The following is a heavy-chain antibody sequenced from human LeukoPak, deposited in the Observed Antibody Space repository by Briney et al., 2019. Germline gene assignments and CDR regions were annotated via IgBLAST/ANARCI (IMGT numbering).Heavy chain of an antibody. D-gene: IGHD2-2*01. CDR3: ARADCSSTSCYGRRYYYYGMDV. J-gene: IGHJ6*02. Sequence: ASVRVSCKASGYTFTSYDINWVRQAPGQGREWMGWMNPNRGNTGYAQKFQGRVTMTRNTSITTAYMELSSLRSEDTAVYYCARADCSSTSCYGRRYYYYGMDVWGQGTTVTVSS. CDR2: MNPNRGNT. CDR1: GYTFTSYD. V-gene: IGHV1-8*01.